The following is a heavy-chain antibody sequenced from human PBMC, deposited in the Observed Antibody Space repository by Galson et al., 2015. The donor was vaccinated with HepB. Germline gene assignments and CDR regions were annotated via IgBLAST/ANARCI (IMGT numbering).Heavy chain of an antibody. V-gene: IGHV3-23*01. Sequence: SLRLSCAASGFNFNSYAMNWVRQDPGKGMEWVSTISADGARTYYADSVKGRFTISRDDSKNTLYLQMNSLRAEDTAVYYCAAHITGWYLWYWGQGTLVTVSS. CDR3: AAHITGWYLWY. CDR1: GFNFNSYA. D-gene: IGHD6-19*01. CDR2: ISADGART. J-gene: IGHJ4*02.